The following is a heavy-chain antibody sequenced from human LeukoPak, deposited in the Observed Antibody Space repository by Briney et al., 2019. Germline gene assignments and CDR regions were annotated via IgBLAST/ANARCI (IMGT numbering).Heavy chain of an antibody. J-gene: IGHJ4*02. CDR3: AKDRGYSGYDV. CDR2: ISPNTGGT. Sequence: ASVKVSCKASGYTFTGYYIHWVRQPPGQGLEWLGLISPNTGGTNYGRDFEERVNVTRETSISTAYMDLRRLRSDDTAVYYCAKDRGYSGYDVWGQGTLVTVSS. D-gene: IGHD5-12*01. CDR1: GYTFTGYY. V-gene: IGHV1-2*02.